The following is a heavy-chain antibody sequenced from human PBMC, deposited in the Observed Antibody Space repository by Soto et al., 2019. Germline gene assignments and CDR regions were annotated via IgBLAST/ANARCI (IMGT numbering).Heavy chain of an antibody. V-gene: IGHV3-23*01. D-gene: IGHD2-21*02. CDR3: AKRGPVVTLEKYFDY. J-gene: IGHJ4*02. CDR1: GFAFKNYA. Sequence: SLRLSCAASGFAFKNYAMTWVRQAPGKGLEWVSGISGSGSTYYADSVKGRFTISRDNSKNTLYLQMDSLRAEDTAVYYCAKRGPVVTLEKYFDYWGQGTLVTVSS. CDR2: ISGSGST.